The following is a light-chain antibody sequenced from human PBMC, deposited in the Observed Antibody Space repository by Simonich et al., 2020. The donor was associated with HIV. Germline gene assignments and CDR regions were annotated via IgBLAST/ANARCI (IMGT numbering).Light chain of an antibody. J-gene: IGLJ3*02. CDR2: DVT. CDR1: SSDLGGYDY. Sequence: QSALTQPRSVSGSPGQSVTISCPGTSSDLGGYDYVSWYQQHPGKTPQLMIYDVTKRPSGVPDLFSGSKSGNTASLTISGLQAEDEADYYCCSYAGSYTWVFGGGTKLTVL. V-gene: IGLV2-11*01. CDR3: CSYAGSYTWV.